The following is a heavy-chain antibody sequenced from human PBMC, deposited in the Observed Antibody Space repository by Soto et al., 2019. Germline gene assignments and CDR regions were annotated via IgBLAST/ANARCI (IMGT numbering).Heavy chain of an antibody. V-gene: IGHV3-23*01. J-gene: IGHJ4*02. CDR1: GFTFSSYA. CDR3: ARRVRYYFDY. Sequence: EVQLLESGGGLVQPGGSLRLSCAASGFTFSSYAMSWVRQAPGKGLEWVSAISGSGGSTYYADSVKGRFTISRDNSKNTRYLQMTSLRAEDTAVYYCARRVRYYFDYLGQGTLVTVSS. CDR2: ISGSGGST.